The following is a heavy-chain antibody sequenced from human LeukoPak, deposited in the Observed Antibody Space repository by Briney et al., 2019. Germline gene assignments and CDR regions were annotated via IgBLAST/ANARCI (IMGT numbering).Heavy chain of an antibody. CDR1: GYTFTIYH. CDR3: ARGSKPRKDYRNEGDYYYYYGMDV. Sequence: ASVKVSCTASGYTFTIYHMHWVRQAPGQGLEWMGIINPSGGSTSYAQKFQGRVTMTRDTSTSTVYMELSSLRFEDTAVYYCARGSKPRKDYRNEGDYYYYYGMDVWGQGTTVTVSS. V-gene: IGHV1-46*01. D-gene: IGHD4-11*01. CDR2: INPSGGST. J-gene: IGHJ6*02.